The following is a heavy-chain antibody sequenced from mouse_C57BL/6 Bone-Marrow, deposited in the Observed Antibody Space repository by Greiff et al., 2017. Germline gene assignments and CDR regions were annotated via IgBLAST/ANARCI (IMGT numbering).Heavy chain of an antibody. CDR3: ARRTLFYDGYYVGAMDY. Sequence: QVTLKESGPGILQSSQTLSLTCSFSGFSLSTSGMGVSWIRQPSGKGLEWLAHIYWDDDKRYNPSLKSRLTISKDTSRNQVFLKITSVDTADTATYYCARRTLFYDGYYVGAMDYWGQGTSVTVSS. J-gene: IGHJ4*01. V-gene: IGHV8-12*01. CDR1: GFSLSTSGMG. D-gene: IGHD2-3*01. CDR2: IYWDDDK.